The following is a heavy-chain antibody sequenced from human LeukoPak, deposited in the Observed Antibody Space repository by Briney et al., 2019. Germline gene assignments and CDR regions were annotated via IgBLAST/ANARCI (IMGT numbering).Heavy chain of an antibody. Sequence: SETLSLTCTVSGGSISNSSYYWGWIRQPPGKGLEWIGSIYYSGSTYYNPSLKSRVTISVDTSKNQFSLKLSSVTAADTAVYYCASLYDSSGYVDYWGQGTLVTVSS. CDR2: IYYSGST. D-gene: IGHD3-22*01. CDR3: ASLYDSSGYVDY. J-gene: IGHJ4*02. V-gene: IGHV4-39*07. CDR1: GGSISNSSYY.